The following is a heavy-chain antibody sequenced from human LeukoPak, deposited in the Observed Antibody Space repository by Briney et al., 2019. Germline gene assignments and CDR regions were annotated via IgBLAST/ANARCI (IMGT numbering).Heavy chain of an antibody. J-gene: IGHJ4*02. Sequence: GGSLRLSCAASGFTFSNYVIHWVRQAPGKGLEWVAVISYDGSKKYYADSVKGRFTISRDNSKNTLYLQMNSLRAEDTAVYYCAKEYDIVLMVYADVHFDYWGQGTLVTVSS. V-gene: IGHV3-30-3*01. CDR1: GFTFSNYV. D-gene: IGHD2-8*01. CDR3: AKEYDIVLMVYADVHFDY. CDR2: ISYDGSKK.